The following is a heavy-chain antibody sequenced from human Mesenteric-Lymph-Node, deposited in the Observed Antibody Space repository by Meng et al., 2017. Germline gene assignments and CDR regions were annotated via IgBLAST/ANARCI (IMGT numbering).Heavy chain of an antibody. V-gene: IGHV3-30*04. CDR1: GFTVSSNE. CDR3: ARDDYGDYVDY. CDR2: ISYDGSNK. J-gene: IGHJ4*02. Sequence: GGSLRLSCGASGFTVSSNETTWVRQPPGKGLEWVAVISYDGSNKYYADSVKGRFTISRDNSKNTLYLQMNSLRAEDTAVYYCARDDYGDYVDYWGQGTRVT. D-gene: IGHD4-17*01.